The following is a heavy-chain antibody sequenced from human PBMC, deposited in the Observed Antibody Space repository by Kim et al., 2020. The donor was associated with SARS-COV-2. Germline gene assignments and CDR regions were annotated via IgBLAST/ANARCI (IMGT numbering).Heavy chain of an antibody. J-gene: IGHJ5*02. CDR1: GGSFSGYY. CDR2: INHSGST. Sequence: SETLSLTCAVYGGSFSGYYWSWIRQPPGKGLEWIGEINHSGSTNYNPSLKSRVTISVDTSKNQFSLKLSSVTAADTAVYYCARATKDYGATYNWFDPWG. CDR3: ARATKDYGATYNWFDP. D-gene: IGHD4-17*01. V-gene: IGHV4-34*01.